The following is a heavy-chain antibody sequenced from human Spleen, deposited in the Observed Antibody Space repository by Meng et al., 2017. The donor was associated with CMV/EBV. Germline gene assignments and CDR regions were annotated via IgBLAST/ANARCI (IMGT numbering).Heavy chain of an antibody. CDR3: ARGPSPSWARYFDY. CDR1: GGSISSYY. D-gene: IGHD3-16*01. Sequence: SETLSLTCTVSGGSISSYYWSWIRQPPGKGLEWIGAINESGGRNYNPSLKSRVTISVDTSKNQFSLKLSSVTAADTAVYYCARGPSPSWARYFDYWGQGTLVTVSS. V-gene: IGHV4-59*12. CDR2: INESGGR. J-gene: IGHJ4*02.